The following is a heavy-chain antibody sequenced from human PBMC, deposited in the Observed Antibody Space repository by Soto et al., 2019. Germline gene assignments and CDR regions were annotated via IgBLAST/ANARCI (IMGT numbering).Heavy chain of an antibody. D-gene: IGHD4-17*01. CDR1: GFTFSSYW. V-gene: IGHV3-74*01. CDR2: INSDGSST. CDR3: ARGDRYGGAEYFQY. Sequence: EVQLVESGGGLVQPGGSLRLSCAASGFTFSSYWMRWVRQAPGKGLVWVSRINSDGSSTSYADSVKGRFTISRDNAKKMLYVQLNNLRAEDTAVYYCARGDRYGGAEYFQYWGQGTLVTVSS. J-gene: IGHJ1*01.